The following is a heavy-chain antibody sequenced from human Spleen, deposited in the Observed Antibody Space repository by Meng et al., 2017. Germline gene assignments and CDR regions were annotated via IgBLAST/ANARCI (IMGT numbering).Heavy chain of an antibody. Sequence: GGSLRLSCAASGFTFSSHAMSWVRQAPGKGLEWVSAISGSGGSTYYADSVKGRFTISRDNSKNTLYLQMNSLRAEDTAVYYCAKDRGFGLHSRFFDYWGQGTLVTVSS. J-gene: IGHJ4*02. V-gene: IGHV3-23*01. CDR2: ISGSGGST. CDR1: GFTFSSHA. CDR3: AKDRGFGLHSRFFDY. D-gene: IGHD6-13*01.